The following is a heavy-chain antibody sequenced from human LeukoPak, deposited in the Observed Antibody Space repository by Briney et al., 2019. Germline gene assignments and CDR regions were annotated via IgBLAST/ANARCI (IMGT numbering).Heavy chain of an antibody. CDR1: GGSISSYY. CDR2: IYNSGST. V-gene: IGHV4-59*01. Sequence: PSETLSLTCTVSGGSISSYYWSWIRQPPGKGLEWIGDIYNSGSTNYNPSLKSRVTISVDTSKSQFSLKLSSVTAADTAVYYCARGYYDILTGVLFGTVDIWGQGTRVTVSS. CDR3: ARGYYDILTGVLFGTVDI. D-gene: IGHD3-9*01. J-gene: IGHJ3*02.